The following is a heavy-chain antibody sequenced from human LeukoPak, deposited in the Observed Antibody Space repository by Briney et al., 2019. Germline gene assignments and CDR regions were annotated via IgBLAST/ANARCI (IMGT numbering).Heavy chain of an antibody. CDR1: GGSISSYY. Sequence: PSETLSLTCTVSGGSISSYYWSWIRQPPGKGLEWIGYIYYSGSTNYNPSLKSRVTISVDTSKNQFSLKLSSVTAADTAVYYCASSRGYSYGSGYWGQGTLVTVSS. V-gene: IGHV4-59*01. CDR3: ASSRGYSYGSGY. D-gene: IGHD5-18*01. J-gene: IGHJ4*02. CDR2: IYYSGST.